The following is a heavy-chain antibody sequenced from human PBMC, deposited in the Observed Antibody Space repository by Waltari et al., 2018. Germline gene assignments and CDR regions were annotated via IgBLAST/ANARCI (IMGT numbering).Heavy chain of an antibody. CDR3: AAPHSTSWYVSDY. V-gene: IGHV3-74*01. Sequence: EVQLVESGGGLVQPGGSLRLSCAASGFSFSTYWMHWVRQGPGKGLVWVSRINGDGSTTNYADSVKGRFTISRDNAKNTLYLQMNSLRAEDTAVYYCAAPHSTSWYVSDYWGQGALVTVSS. CDR2: INGDGSTT. D-gene: IGHD2-2*01. CDR1: GFSFSTYW. J-gene: IGHJ4*02.